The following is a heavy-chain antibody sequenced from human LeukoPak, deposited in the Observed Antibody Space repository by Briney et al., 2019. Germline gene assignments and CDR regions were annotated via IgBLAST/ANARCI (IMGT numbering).Heavy chain of an antibody. D-gene: IGHD3-10*01. V-gene: IGHV3-23*01. CDR2: ISTTGGST. CDR3: AKVPYSDYGSGRPPFMDV. CDR1: GFTFSSYA. J-gene: IGHJ6*02. Sequence: GGSLRLSCAASGFTFSSYAMSWVRQAPGKGLEWVSGISTTGGSTSYADSVKGRFTISRDNSENTLYLQMNNLRAEDTAIHYCAKVPYSDYGSGRPPFMDVWGQGTTVAVSS.